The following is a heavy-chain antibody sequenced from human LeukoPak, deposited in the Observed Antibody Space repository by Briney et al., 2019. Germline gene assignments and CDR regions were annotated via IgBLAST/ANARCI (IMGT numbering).Heavy chain of an antibody. Sequence: PGGSLRLSCATSGFTFTDYGMNWFRQAPGKGLEWVSYISNTAILYADSVKGRFTTSRDNARNSLYLQMNSLRAEDTAVYFCAIIGCYRGVCHFDMWGQGTMVTVSS. V-gene: IGHV3-48*01. CDR3: AIIGCYRGVCHFDM. D-gene: IGHD2-21*01. CDR1: GFTFTDYG. J-gene: IGHJ3*02. CDR2: ISNTAI.